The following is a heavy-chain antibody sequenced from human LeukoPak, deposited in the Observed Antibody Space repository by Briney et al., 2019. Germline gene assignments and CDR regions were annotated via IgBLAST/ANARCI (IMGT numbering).Heavy chain of an antibody. CDR2: INWNGGST. D-gene: IGHD6-19*01. V-gene: IGHV3-20*04. Sequence: GGSLRLSCAASGFTFDDYGMSWVRQAPGKGLEWVSGINWNGGSTGYADSVKGRFTISRDNAKNYLYLQMNSLRAEDTAVYYCARAGYSSGWYYFDNWGQGILVTVSS. J-gene: IGHJ4*02. CDR3: ARAGYSSGWYYFDN. CDR1: GFTFDDYG.